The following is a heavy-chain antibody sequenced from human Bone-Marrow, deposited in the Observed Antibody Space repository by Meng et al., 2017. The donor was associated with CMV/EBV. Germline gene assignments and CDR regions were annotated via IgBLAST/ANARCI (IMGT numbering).Heavy chain of an antibody. J-gene: IGHJ4*02. CDR3: ARRYCSSTSCYRGHIDY. Sequence: FYFSSYAMHWVRQAPGKGLEWVAVISYDGSNKYYADSVKGRFTISRDNSKNTLYLQMNSLRAEDTAVYYCARRYCSSTSCYRGHIDYWGQGTLVTVSS. CDR2: ISYDGSNK. V-gene: IGHV3-30*04. CDR1: FYFSSYA. D-gene: IGHD2-2*01.